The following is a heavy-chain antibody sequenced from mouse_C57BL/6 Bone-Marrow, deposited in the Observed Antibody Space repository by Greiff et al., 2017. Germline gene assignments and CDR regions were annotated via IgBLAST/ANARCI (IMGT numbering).Heavy chain of an antibody. V-gene: IGHV8-8*01. CDR1: GFSLSTFGMG. CDR3: ALIDYGSSYWFAY. D-gene: IGHD1-1*01. CDR2: IWWDDDK. Sequence: ESGPGILQPSQTLSLTCSFSGFSLSTFGMGVGWIRQPSGKGLEWLAHIWWDDDKYYNPALKSRLTISKDTSKNQVFLKIANVDTADTATYYCALIDYGSSYWFAYWGQGTLVTVSA. J-gene: IGHJ3*01.